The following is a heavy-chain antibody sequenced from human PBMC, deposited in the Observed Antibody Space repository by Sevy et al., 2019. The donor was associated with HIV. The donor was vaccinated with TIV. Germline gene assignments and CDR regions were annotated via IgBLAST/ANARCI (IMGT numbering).Heavy chain of an antibody. Sequence: SETLSLTCTVSGGSFSSYYWSWIRQPPGKGLEWIGFIYFTGSTNYNPSLKSRITMSVDSSKNQFSLKLSSVTVADTAVYYCAGIWTNDAFDIWGPGTMVTVSS. D-gene: IGHD1-1*01. CDR3: AGIWTNDAFDI. CDR2: IYFTGST. J-gene: IGHJ3*02. CDR1: GGSFSSYY. V-gene: IGHV4-59*01.